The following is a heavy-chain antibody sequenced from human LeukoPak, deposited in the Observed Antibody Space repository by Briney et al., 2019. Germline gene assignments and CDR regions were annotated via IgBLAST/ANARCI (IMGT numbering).Heavy chain of an antibody. CDR1: GGTFSSYA. CDR3: ARYRPKEYYYDSSGYSFDY. J-gene: IGHJ4*02. D-gene: IGHD3-22*01. Sequence: SVKVSCKASGGTFSSYAISWVRQAPGQGLEWMGGIIPIFGTANYAQKFQGRGTITADKFTSTAYMELSSLRSEDTAVYYCARYRPKEYYYDSSGYSFDYWGQGTLVTVSS. V-gene: IGHV1-69*06. CDR2: IIPIFGTA.